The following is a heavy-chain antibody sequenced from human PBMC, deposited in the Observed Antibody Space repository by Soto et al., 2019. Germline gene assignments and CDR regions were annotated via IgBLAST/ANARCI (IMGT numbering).Heavy chain of an antibody. V-gene: IGHV3-30*18. CDR1: GFTFSSYG. CDR3: AKTYYDILTGYWSGYYGMDV. Sequence: HPGGSLRLSCAASGFTFSSYGMHWVRQAPGKGLEWVAVISYDGSNKYYADSVKGRFTISRDNSKNTLYLQMNSLRAEDTAVYYCAKTYYDILTGYWSGYYGMDVWGQGTTVTVSS. J-gene: IGHJ6*02. CDR2: ISYDGSNK. D-gene: IGHD3-9*01.